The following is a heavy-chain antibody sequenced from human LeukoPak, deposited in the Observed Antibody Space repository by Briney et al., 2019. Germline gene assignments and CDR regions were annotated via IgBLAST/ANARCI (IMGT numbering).Heavy chain of an antibody. J-gene: IGHJ4*02. CDR2: ISSSASA. CDR1: GFTFTTYT. D-gene: IGHD4-17*01. Sequence: GGSLRLSCAASGFTFTTYTMNWVRQAPGKGLEWLSYISSSASAIADAVHGRFTVSRDNAKYSLYLQMNSLRAEDTAVYYCVRGSYGAYDYWGQGSLVTVSS. V-gene: IGHV3-21*05. CDR3: VRGSYGAYDY.